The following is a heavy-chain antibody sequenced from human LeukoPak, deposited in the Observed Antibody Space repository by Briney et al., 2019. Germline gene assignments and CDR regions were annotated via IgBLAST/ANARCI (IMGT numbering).Heavy chain of an antibody. CDR2: IYYSGST. V-gene: IGHV4-59*01. D-gene: IGHD2-21*02. CDR1: GGSISSYY. Sequence: SETVTLTCTVSGGSISSYYWSWIRQPPGKGLEWIGYIYYSGSTNYNPSLKSRVTISVDTSKNQFSLKLTSVTAADTAVYYCARGTYCGGDCYPGPYYFDYWGQGTLVTVSS. J-gene: IGHJ4*02. CDR3: ARGTYCGGDCYPGPYYFDY.